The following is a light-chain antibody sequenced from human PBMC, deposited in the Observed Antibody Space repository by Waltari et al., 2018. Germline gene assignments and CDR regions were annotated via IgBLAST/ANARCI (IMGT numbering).Light chain of an antibody. CDR3: QQYGGSPAIT. V-gene: IGKV3-20*01. J-gene: IGKJ5*01. Sequence: EIVLTQSPGSLSLSAGERATFSCRASQTVHNDFLAWYQQKPGMAPRLLFYAASRRATDIPDRVSASGSGTDFTLTISRLEPEDSAVYYCQQYGGSPAITFGQGTRLDIK. CDR2: AAS. CDR1: QTVHNDF.